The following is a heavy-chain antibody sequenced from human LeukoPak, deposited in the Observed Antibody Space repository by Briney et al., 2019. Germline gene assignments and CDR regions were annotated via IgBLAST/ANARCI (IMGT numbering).Heavy chain of an antibody. CDR2: LYLAGNT. CDR1: GLTTGSRY. Sequence: GGSLRLSCVASGLTTGSRYRNWVRQAPEKGLEWVSALYLAGNTYYADSVKGRFTISRDNSKNTLYLQMNSLRAEDTAVYYCAKSGGSSGLNWFDPWGQGTLVTVSS. D-gene: IGHD3-22*01. V-gene: IGHV3-53*01. J-gene: IGHJ5*02. CDR3: AKSGGSSGLNWFDP.